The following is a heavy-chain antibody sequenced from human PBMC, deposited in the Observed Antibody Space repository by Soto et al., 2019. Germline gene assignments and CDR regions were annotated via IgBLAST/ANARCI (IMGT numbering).Heavy chain of an antibody. D-gene: IGHD5-12*01. CDR2: FIPIFGTA. J-gene: IGHJ4*02. V-gene: IGHV1-69*01. Sequence: QVLLVQSGAEVKKPGSSVKVSCKAARDSFSTSGFSWVRQAPGQGLEWMGGFIPIFGTANYAPKFQGRVTMPADESTGTASMELSSLRSEDTAMYYCARSGYSFGPNFDWGQGTLVTVSS. CDR1: RDSFSTSG. CDR3: ARSGYSFGPNFD.